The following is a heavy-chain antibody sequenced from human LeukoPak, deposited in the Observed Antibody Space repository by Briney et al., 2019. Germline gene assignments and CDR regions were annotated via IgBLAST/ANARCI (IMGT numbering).Heavy chain of an antibody. V-gene: IGHV1-8*01. CDR3: ARAHETQQLYWFDP. J-gene: IGHJ5*02. Sequence: GASVKVSCKASGYTFTSYDINWVRQATGQGLEWMRWMNPNSGNTGYAQKFQGRVTMTRNTSISTAYMELSSLRSEDTAVYYCARAHETQQLYWFDPWGQGTLVTVSS. CDR1: GYTFTSYD. D-gene: IGHD6-13*01. CDR2: MNPNSGNT.